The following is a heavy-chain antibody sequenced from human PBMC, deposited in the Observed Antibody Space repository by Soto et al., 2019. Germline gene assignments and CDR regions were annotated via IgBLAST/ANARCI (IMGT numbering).Heavy chain of an antibody. V-gene: IGHV3-11*01. CDR1: GFTFSDYY. Sequence: QVQLVESGGGLVKPGGSLRLSSAASGFTFSDYYMSWIRQAPGKGLEWVSYISSSGTTIYSADSVQGRFAISRDNAKNSLYLQMNSLRAEDTAVYYCARGVHDYGDYPYTFDPWGQGTLVTVSS. CDR2: ISSSGTTI. J-gene: IGHJ5*02. D-gene: IGHD4-17*01. CDR3: ARGVHDYGDYPYTFDP.